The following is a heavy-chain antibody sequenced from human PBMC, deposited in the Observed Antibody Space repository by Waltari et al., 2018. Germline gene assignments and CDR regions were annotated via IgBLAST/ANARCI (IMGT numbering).Heavy chain of an antibody. D-gene: IGHD2-8*01. Sequence: QLQLQESGPGLVMPSETLSLTCTVSGGLICSSSYYWGWIRQPPGKGLEVIGSIDYSGSTYYNPSLKSRVTISVDTSKNQFSLKLSSVTAADTAVYYCARHPAMTIMLWYFDLWGRGTLVTVSS. CDR2: IDYSGST. CDR1: GGLICSSSYY. V-gene: IGHV4-39*01. J-gene: IGHJ2*01. CDR3: ARHPAMTIMLWYFDL.